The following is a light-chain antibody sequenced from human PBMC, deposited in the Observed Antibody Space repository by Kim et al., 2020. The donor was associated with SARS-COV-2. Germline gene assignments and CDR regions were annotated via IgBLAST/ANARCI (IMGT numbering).Light chain of an antibody. Sequence: RATINCKSTQNVFYSSTNKSYLAWYQQKRGQPPQLIIYWASSRKSGVPDRFSSGGSGTDFTLTISGLQAEDVAVYYCQQYYSTPRTFGQGTKLEI. J-gene: IGKJ1*01. V-gene: IGKV4-1*01. CDR3: QQYYSTPRT. CDR1: QNVFYSSTNKSY. CDR2: WAS.